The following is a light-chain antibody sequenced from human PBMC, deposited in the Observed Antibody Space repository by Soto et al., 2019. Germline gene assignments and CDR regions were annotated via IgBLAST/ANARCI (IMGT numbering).Light chain of an antibody. Sequence: EIVVTQSPATLAVSPGGTATLSCRASQSVSDNVAWYQQKGGQPPRLLTYGASTRATGTPARFSGSGSGTEYTLTISSLQSEDFAVYYCQQYDNLWTFGQGTKVDIK. CDR2: GAS. J-gene: IGKJ1*01. CDR1: QSVSDN. V-gene: IGKV3-15*01. CDR3: QQYDNLWT.